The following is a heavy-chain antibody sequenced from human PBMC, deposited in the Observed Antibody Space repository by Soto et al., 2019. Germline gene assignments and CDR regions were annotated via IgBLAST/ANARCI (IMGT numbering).Heavy chain of an antibody. CDR2: VKTNVNNYAA. J-gene: IGHJ4*02. CDR1: GFSFSGPE. D-gene: IGHD3-9*01. V-gene: IGHV3-73*01. CDR3: METLTTSDS. Sequence: EVQLVESGGGLVQPGGSLKLSCAASGFSFSGPEMHWVRQASGRGLEWIARVKTNVNNYAAEYAASVEGRFTVSRDDSRNTAYLQMNSLKTEDTAVYYCMETLTTSDSWGQGTLVTVSS.